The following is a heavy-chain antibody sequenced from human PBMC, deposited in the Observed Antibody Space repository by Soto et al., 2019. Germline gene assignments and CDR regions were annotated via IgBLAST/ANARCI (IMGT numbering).Heavy chain of an antibody. CDR3: ARLRCTSSSWYCEFDY. CDR1: GGSISSSSYY. V-gene: IGHV4-39*01. Sequence: PSETLSLTCTVSGGSISSSSYYWGWIRQPPGKGLEWIGSIYYSGSTYYNPSLKSRVTISVDTSKNQFSLKLSSVTAADTAVYYCARLRCTSSSWYCEFDYWGQGTLVTVSS. D-gene: IGHD6-13*01. J-gene: IGHJ4*02. CDR2: IYYSGST.